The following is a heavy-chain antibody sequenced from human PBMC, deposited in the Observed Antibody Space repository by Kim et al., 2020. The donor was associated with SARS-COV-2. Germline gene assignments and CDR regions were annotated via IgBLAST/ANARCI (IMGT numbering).Heavy chain of an antibody. D-gene: IGHD3-10*01. V-gene: IGHV4-59*01. CDR2: IYYSGST. J-gene: IGHJ6*03. CDR1: GGPISSYY. CDR3: ARDAAGTILNYYYYMDV. Sequence: SETLSLTCTVSGGPISSYYWSWIRQPPGKGLEWIGYIYYSGSTNYHPSLKSRVTISLDTSKKQFYLKLSSVTAADTALYYCARDAAGTILNYYYYMDVWGKGTTVTVSS.